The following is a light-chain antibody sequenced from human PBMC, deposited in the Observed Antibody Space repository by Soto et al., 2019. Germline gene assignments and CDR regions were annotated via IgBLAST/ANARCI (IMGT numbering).Light chain of an antibody. CDR1: SSDVGGYNY. CDR2: DVS. J-gene: IGLJ2*01. CDR3: SSYTSSSTVV. V-gene: IGLV2-14*01. Sequence: QSALTQPASVSGSPGQSITISCTGTSSDVGGYNYVSWYQQHPGKAPKLIIYDVSNRPSGVSNRFSGSRSGNTASLTISGLQAEDEADYYCSSYTSSSTVVFGGETQLTVL.